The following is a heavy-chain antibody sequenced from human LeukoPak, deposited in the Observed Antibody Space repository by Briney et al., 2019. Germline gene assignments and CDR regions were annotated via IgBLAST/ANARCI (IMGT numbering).Heavy chain of an antibody. J-gene: IGHJ4*02. V-gene: IGHV3-48*04. CDR3: ASADSGYEFDY. D-gene: IGHD5-12*01. Sequence: PGGSLRLSCAASGFTFSSYSMNWVRQAPGKGLEWVSYISSISSTIYYADSVKGRFTISRDNAKNSLYLQMNSLRAEDTAVYYCASADSGYEFDYWGQGTLVTVSS. CDR1: GFTFSSYS. CDR2: ISSISSTI.